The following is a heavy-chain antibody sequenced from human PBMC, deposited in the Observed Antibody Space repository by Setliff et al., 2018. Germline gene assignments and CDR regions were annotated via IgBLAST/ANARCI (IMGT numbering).Heavy chain of an antibody. D-gene: IGHD3-22*01. V-gene: IGHV1-18*01. Sequence: ASVKVSCKASGGTFRSYGISWVRQAPGQGLEWMGWINPNAGNINYIQKFQGRVTMTRDTSTSTAYMQLSSLGSEDTAVYYCVREGVDSRSSTDYRYYMDVWGKGTTVTVSS. CDR3: VREGVDSRSSTDYRYYMDV. CDR1: GGTFRSYG. CDR2: INPNAGNI. J-gene: IGHJ6*03.